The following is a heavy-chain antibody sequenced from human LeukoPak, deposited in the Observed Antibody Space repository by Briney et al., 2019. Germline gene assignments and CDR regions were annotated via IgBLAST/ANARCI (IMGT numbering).Heavy chain of an antibody. CDR1: DDSISDYY. J-gene: IGHJ5*02. CDR3: TRGAGWLIDH. Sequence: KPSETLSLTCTVSDDSISDYYRGWIRQPPGKGLEWIGYFYNSGRSTYNPSLKSRVTISADTSKNHFSLKLNSVTTADTAVYYCTRGAGWLIDHWGQGILVTVSS. D-gene: IGHD5-12*01. CDR2: FYNSGRS. V-gene: IGHV4-59*01.